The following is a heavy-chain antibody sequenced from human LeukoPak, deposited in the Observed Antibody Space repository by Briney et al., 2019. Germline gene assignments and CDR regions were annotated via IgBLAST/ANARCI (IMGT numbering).Heavy chain of an antibody. CDR1: GFIVSSTY. CDR3: AREELEYYYESSGYDN. V-gene: IGHV3-23*01. Sequence: GGSLRLSCAASGFIVSSTYMSWVRQAPGKGLEWVSTISGSGASTYYADSVKGRFTISRDNSKNTLYLQMNSLRDEDTAVYYCAREELEYYYESSGYDNWGQGTLVTVSS. D-gene: IGHD3-22*01. CDR2: ISGSGAST. J-gene: IGHJ4*02.